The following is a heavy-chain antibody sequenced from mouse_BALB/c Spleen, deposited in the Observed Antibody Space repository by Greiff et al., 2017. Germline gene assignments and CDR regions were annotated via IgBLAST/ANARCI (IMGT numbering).Heavy chain of an antibody. D-gene: IGHD2-14*01. J-gene: IGHJ3*01. CDR3: AKGDRYDGGFGTY. CDR1: GYTFTSYV. CDR2: INPYNDGT. V-gene: IGHV1-14*01. Sequence: EVKLMESGPELVKPGASVKMSCKASGYTFTSYVMHWVKQKPGQGLEWIGYINPYNDGTKYNEKFKGKATLTSDKSSSTAYMELSSLTSEDSAVYYCAKGDRYDGGFGTYWGQGTLVTVSA.